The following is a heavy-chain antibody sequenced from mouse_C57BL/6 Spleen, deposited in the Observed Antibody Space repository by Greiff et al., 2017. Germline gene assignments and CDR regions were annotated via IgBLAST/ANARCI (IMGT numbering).Heavy chain of an antibody. CDR2: ISDGGSYT. CDR3: ATLITTVVAHYAMDY. V-gene: IGHV5-4*03. D-gene: IGHD1-1*01. CDR1: GFTFSSYA. Sequence: EVMLVESGGGLVKPGGSLKLSCAASGFTFSSYAMSWVRQTPGKRLEWVATISDGGSYTYYPDNVKGRFTISRDNAKNNLYLQMSHLKSEDTAMXYCATLITTVVAHYAMDYWGQGTSVTVSS. J-gene: IGHJ4*01.